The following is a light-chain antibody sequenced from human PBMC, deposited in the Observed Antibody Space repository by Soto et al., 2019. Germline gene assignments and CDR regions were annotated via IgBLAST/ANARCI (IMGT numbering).Light chain of an antibody. CDR1: QSVSSNY. V-gene: IGKV1-27*01. CDR2: AAS. J-gene: IGKJ1*01. CDR3: QKYNSAPWT. Sequence: TQSPGTLSLSPGERASLSCRASQSVSSNYLAWYQQKPGKVPKLLIYAASTLQSGVPSRFSGSGSGTDFTLTISSLQPEDVATYYCQKYNSAPWTFGQGTKVEIK.